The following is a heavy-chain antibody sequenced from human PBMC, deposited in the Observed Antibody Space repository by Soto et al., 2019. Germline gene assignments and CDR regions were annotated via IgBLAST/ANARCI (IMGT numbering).Heavy chain of an antibody. Sequence: GGSLRLSCAASGFTFSNYAMSWVRQAPGEGLEWVSGISGSGGSTYYADSVKGRFTISRDNSKNTLYLQMNSLRAEDTAVYYCAKQPYYDFWSGYNYVMDVWGQGTTVTVSS. CDR2: ISGSGGST. J-gene: IGHJ6*02. D-gene: IGHD3-3*01. CDR3: AKQPYYDFWSGYNYVMDV. CDR1: GFTFSNYA. V-gene: IGHV3-23*01.